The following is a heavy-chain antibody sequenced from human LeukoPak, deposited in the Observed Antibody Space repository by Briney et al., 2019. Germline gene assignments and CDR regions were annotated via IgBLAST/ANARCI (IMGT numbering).Heavy chain of an antibody. D-gene: IGHD2-21*01. CDR2: IKQDGSEK. CDR1: GFTFSSYW. V-gene: IGHV3-7*01. Sequence: PGGSLRLSCAASGFTFSSYWMSWVRQAPGKGLEWVANIKQDGSEKYYVDSVKGRFTISRDNAKNSLYLQMNSLRAEDTAVYYCASIPDIVVAEYYFGYWGQGTLVTVSS. J-gene: IGHJ4*02. CDR3: ASIPDIVVAEYYFGY.